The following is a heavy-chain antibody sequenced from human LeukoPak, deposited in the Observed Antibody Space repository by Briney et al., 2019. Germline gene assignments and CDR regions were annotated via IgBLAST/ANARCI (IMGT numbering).Heavy chain of an antibody. CDR3: ARHILDMVRGVITDYYYYYMDV. J-gene: IGHJ6*03. D-gene: IGHD3-10*01. CDR2: IRHGGVT. CDR1: GASLSGFF. V-gene: IGHV4-34*01. Sequence: SETLSLTCGVSGASLSGFFWNWVRQSPGEGLEWIGDIRHGGVTTYNPSLMGRVTITTDTSKNQFSLKLSSVTAADTAVYYCARHILDMVRGVITDYYYYYMDVWGKGTTVTISS.